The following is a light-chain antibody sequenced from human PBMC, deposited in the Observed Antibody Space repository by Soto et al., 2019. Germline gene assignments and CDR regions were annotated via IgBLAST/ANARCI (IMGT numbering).Light chain of an antibody. J-gene: IGKJ1*01. Sequence: QPPSTLSGSVGDRVTITCRASQTISSWLAWYQQKPGKAPKLLIYKASTLKSGVPSRFSGSGSGTEFTLTISSLQPDDFATYYCQHYNSYSEAFGQGTKVDIK. CDR3: QHYNSYSEA. CDR2: KAS. CDR1: QTISSW. V-gene: IGKV1-5*03.